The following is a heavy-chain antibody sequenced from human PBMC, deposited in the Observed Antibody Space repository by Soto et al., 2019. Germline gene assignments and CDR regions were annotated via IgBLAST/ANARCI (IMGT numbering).Heavy chain of an antibody. J-gene: IGHJ1*01. CDR1: GFTFDDYA. CDR2: ISWNSGSI. Sequence: GGSLRLSCAASGFTFDDYAMHWVRQAPGKGLEWVSGISWNSGSIGYADSVKGRFTISRDNAKNSLYLQMNSLRAEGTALYYCAKDPSAYYGDYPEYFQHWGQGTLVTVS. V-gene: IGHV3-9*01. D-gene: IGHD4-17*01. CDR3: AKDPSAYYGDYPEYFQH.